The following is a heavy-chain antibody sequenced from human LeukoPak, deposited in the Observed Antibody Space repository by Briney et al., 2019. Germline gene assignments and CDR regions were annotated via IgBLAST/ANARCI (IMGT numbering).Heavy chain of an antibody. CDR1: GFTFDDYA. CDR2: ISWNSGSI. Sequence: PGGSLRLSCAASGFTFDDYAMHWVRQAPGKGLEWVSGISWNSGSIGYADSVKGRFTISRDNAKNSLYLQMKSLRAEDTALYYCAKGYGSGSYYSPDYWGQGTLVTVSS. V-gene: IGHV3-9*01. D-gene: IGHD3-10*01. CDR3: AKGYGSGSYYSPDY. J-gene: IGHJ4*02.